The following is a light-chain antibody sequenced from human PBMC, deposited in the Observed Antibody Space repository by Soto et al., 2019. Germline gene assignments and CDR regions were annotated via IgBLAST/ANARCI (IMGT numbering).Light chain of an antibody. Sequence: SLSASVGDRVTITCRASQSVSSYLAWYQQKPGKAPELLIYAASTLQSGVPSRFSGSGSGTDFTLTISCLQSEDFATYYCQQHYSFPRAFGQGTKVDLK. V-gene: IGKV1D-8*01. J-gene: IGKJ1*01. CDR3: QQHYSFPRA. CDR2: AAS. CDR1: QSVSSY.